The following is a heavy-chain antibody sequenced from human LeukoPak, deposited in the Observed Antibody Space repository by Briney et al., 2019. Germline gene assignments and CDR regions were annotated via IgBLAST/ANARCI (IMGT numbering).Heavy chain of an antibody. V-gene: IGHV4-39*01. CDR3: ARGPYAWGYIDY. Sequence: SETLSLTCTVSGGSIRSSSHYWGWIRQTPGKGLEWIGSIYYSGSTYYNPSLKSRVTISVDTPKNQFSLKLTSVTAADTAVYYCARGPYAWGYIDYWGQGTPVTVSS. J-gene: IGHJ4*02. D-gene: IGHD7-27*01. CDR2: IYYSGST. CDR1: GGSIRSSSHY.